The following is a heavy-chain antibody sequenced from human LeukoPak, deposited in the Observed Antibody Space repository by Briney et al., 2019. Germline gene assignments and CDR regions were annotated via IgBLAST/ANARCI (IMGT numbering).Heavy chain of an antibody. D-gene: IGHD5/OR15-5a*01. CDR2: IYYSGSA. CDR1: GGSISNYY. V-gene: IGHV4-59*12. CDR3: ARGPVSYWHFDL. Sequence: SETLSLTCTVSGGSISNYYWSWIRQPPGKGLEWIAYIYYSGSANYSPSLKSRVTISVDTSRDQFSLNLSSVTAADTAVYYCARGPVSYWHFDLWGRGTLVTVSS. J-gene: IGHJ2*01.